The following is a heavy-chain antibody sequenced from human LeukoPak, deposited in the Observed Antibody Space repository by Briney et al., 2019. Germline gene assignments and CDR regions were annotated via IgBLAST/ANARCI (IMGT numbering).Heavy chain of an antibody. CDR3: ARLGGYNLSRNAFDI. V-gene: IGHV4-39*01. D-gene: IGHD5-24*01. Sequence: PSETLSLTCTVSGGSVSSTAYCWGWIRQTPGKGLEWIGNAYVNGHTYYNPSLKSRVTIVVDTSKNEFSLKLSSVTAADTAVYYCARLGGYNLSRNAFDIWGRGTLVTVSS. CDR1: GGSVSSTAYC. J-gene: IGHJ3*02. CDR2: AYVNGHT.